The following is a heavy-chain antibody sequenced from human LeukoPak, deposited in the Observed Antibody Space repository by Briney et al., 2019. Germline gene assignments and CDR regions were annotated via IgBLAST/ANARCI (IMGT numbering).Heavy chain of an antibody. V-gene: IGHV3-23*01. CDR2: ISGSGGST. J-gene: IGHJ4*02. CDR3: AKDRGYSYGNRGTDY. Sequence: GGSLRLSCAASAFTFSSYAMSWVRQAPGKGLEWVSAISGSGGSTYYADSVKGRFTISRDNSKNTLYLQMNSLRAEDTAVYYCAKDRGYSYGNRGTDYWGQGTLVTVSS. D-gene: IGHD5-18*01. CDR1: AFTFSSYA.